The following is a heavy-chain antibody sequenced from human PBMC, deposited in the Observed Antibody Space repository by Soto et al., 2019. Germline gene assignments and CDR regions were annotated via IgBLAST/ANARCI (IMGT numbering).Heavy chain of an antibody. CDR1: GGSISSSSYY. Sequence: QLQLQESGPGLVKPSETLSLTCTVSGGSISSSSYYWGWIRQPPGKGLEWIGSIYYSGSTYYNPSHKSRVTISVDTSKNQYSLKLSSVTAADTAVYYCARLVVVPAAMVGFDPWGQGTLVTVSS. CDR2: IYYSGST. D-gene: IGHD2-2*01. J-gene: IGHJ5*02. CDR3: ARLVVVPAAMVGFDP. V-gene: IGHV4-39*01.